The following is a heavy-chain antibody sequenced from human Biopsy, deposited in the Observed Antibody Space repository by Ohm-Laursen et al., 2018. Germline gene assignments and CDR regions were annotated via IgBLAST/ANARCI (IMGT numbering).Heavy chain of an antibody. D-gene: IGHD3-3*01. CDR3: ARDPGYDFWSGSDPFDI. CDR2: ISTYNDDT. Sequence: GASVKVSCKTSGGTFSSFGISWVRQAPGQGLEWMGWISTYNDDTNIAQKFQGRVGMTTDTSTRTAYMELRSLRSGDTAIYFCARDPGYDFWSGSDPFDIWGQGTLVTVS. V-gene: IGHV1-18*01. CDR1: GGTFSSFG. J-gene: IGHJ3*02.